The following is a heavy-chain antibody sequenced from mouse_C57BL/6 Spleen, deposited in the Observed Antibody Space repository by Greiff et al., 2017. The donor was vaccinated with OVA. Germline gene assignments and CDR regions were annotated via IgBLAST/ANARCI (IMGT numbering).Heavy chain of an antibody. Sequence: VKLMESGAELVKPGASVKISCKASGYTFTDYYINWVKQRPGQGLEWFGKIGPGSGSTYYNEKFKGKATLTADKSSSTAYMQLSSLTSEDSAVYFCAREEDYGRGYWGQGTTLTVSS. CDR3: AREEDYGRGY. V-gene: IGHV1-77*01. CDR2: IGPGSGST. CDR1: GYTFTDYY. J-gene: IGHJ2*01. D-gene: IGHD1-1*01.